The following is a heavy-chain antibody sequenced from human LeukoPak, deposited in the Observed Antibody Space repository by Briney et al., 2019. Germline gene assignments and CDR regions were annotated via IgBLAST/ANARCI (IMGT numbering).Heavy chain of an antibody. CDR3: ARDGMKQQLDY. Sequence: SETLSLTCTVSGGSISNYYWSWIRQPPGKGLEWIGYIYYSGSTNYNPSLRIRVSIAVDTSKNQFSLKLSSVTAADTAVYYCARDGMKQQLDYWGQGTLVTVSS. J-gene: IGHJ4*02. D-gene: IGHD6-13*01. CDR2: IYYSGST. CDR1: GGSISNYY. V-gene: IGHV4-59*01.